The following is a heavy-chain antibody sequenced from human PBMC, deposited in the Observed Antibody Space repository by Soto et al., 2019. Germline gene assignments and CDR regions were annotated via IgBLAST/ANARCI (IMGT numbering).Heavy chain of an antibody. D-gene: IGHD5-18*01. V-gene: IGHV3-33*01. J-gene: IGHJ4*02. CDR1: GFTFSSYG. CDR2: IWYDGSNK. CDR3: ARDLSRGYSYGSDY. Sequence: QVQLVESGGGVVQPGRSLRLSCAASGFTFSSYGMHWVRQAPGKGLEWVAVIWYDGSNKYYADSVKGRFTISRDNSKNTLYLQMNSLSAEDTAVYYCARDLSRGYSYGSDYWGQGTLVTVSS.